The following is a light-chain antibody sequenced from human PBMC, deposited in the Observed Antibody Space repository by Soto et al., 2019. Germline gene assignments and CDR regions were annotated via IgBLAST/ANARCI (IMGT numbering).Light chain of an antibody. Sequence: EIVLTQSPDTLSLSPGERATLSCRASQSVRSNYLAWYQQKPGQAPRFLIYDASSRATGIPERFSGSGSGTDFTVTISRLEPEDFAVYSCQQYGSSPLTFGGGNNVEIK. J-gene: IGKJ4*01. CDR3: QQYGSSPLT. CDR1: QSVRSNY. V-gene: IGKV3-20*01. CDR2: DAS.